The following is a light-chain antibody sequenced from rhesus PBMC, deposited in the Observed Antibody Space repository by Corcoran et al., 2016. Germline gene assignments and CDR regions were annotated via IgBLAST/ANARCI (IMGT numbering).Light chain of an antibody. CDR3: MQSTKDPFT. CDR1: QSLLHSNGNPY. CDR2: KVT. J-gene: IGKJ3*01. Sequence: EIVMTQTPLSLPVTPGEPASISCRSSQSLLHSNGNPYLDWYLQKPGQSPRLLIYKVTTRESGVPDRFRGSGSGTDFTLKISRVEPEDVGAYYCMQSTKDPFTFGPGTKLDIK. V-gene: IGKV2S2*01.